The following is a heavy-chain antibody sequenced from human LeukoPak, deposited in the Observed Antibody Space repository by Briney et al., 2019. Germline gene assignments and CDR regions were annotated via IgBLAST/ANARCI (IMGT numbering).Heavy chain of an antibody. CDR2: ISGSGGST. J-gene: IGHJ4*02. V-gene: IGHV3-23*01. CDR1: GFTFSSYA. D-gene: IGHD3-22*01. Sequence: PGGSLRLSCAASGFTFSSYAMSWVRQAPGKGLEWVSAISGSGGSTYYADSVKGRFTISRDNSKNTLYLQMNSLRAEDTAVYYCASAGGGYPYYFDYWGQGTLVTVSS. CDR3: ASAGGGYPYYFDY.